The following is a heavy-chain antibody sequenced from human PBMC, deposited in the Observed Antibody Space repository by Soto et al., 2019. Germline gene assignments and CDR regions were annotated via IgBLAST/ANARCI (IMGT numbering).Heavy chain of an antibody. Sequence: SDTLSLTCTVSGGSISSSSYYWGWIRQPPGKGLEWIGSIYYSGSTYYNPSLKSRVTISVDTSKNQFSLKLSSVTAADTAVYYCASPKIAFYNRFDPWGQGTLVTVSS. CDR2: IYYSGST. V-gene: IGHV4-39*01. CDR1: GGSISSSSYY. J-gene: IGHJ5*02. D-gene: IGHD3-3*02. CDR3: ASPKIAFYNRFDP.